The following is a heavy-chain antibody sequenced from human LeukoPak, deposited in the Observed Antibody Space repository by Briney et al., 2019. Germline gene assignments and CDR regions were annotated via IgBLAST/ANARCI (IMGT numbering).Heavy chain of an antibody. CDR3: ARPGQLGSLYYGMDV. J-gene: IGHJ6*02. CDR2: INHSGST. Sequence: SETLSLTCAVYGGSFSGYQWSWIRQSPGKGLEWIGKINHSGSTNYNPSLKSRITISVDTSKKQFSLKLRSVTAADTAVYYCARPGQLGSLYYGMDVWGQGTTVTVS. D-gene: IGHD3-10*01. V-gene: IGHV4-34*01. CDR1: GGSFSGYQ.